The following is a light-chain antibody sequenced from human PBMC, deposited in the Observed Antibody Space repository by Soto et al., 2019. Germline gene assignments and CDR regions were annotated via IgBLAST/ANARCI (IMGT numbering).Light chain of an antibody. Sequence: QSALTQPASVSGSPGQSITISCTGTSSDVGGYNFVSWYQQHPGKAPKLLIHDVSNRPSGVSTRFSGSKSGNTASLSISGLQAEDEAEYYCSSYTSISTYVVFGGGTKLTVL. V-gene: IGLV2-14*03. CDR2: DVS. J-gene: IGLJ2*01. CDR3: SSYTSISTYVV. CDR1: SSDVGGYNF.